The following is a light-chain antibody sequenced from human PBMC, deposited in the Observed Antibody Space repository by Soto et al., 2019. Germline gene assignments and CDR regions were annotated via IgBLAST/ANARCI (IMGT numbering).Light chain of an antibody. V-gene: IGLV2-14*01. CDR1: SSDVGAYNY. CDR2: EVS. CDR3: SSYTSGSTGV. J-gene: IGLJ3*02. Sequence: QSALTQPASVSGSPGQSITISCTGTSSDVGAYNYVSWYQQHPGKAPKLMIYEVSNRPSGVSNRFSGSKSGNTASLTISGLQAEVEGDYYCSSYTSGSTGVFGGGTKVTVL.